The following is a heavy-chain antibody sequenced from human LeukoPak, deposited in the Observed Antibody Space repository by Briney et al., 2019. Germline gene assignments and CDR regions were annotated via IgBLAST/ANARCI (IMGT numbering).Heavy chain of an antibody. CDR3: ARHRNAYSDY. V-gene: IGHV4-39*01. D-gene: IGHD1-14*01. Sequence: SETLSLTCTVSGGSIDTNSYYWGWIRQPPGRGLEWIGNIYYTGSAYYSPSPQSRVIISVDTSKNQFSLRLSSVTAADTAAYYCARHRNAYSDYWGQGILVTVSS. J-gene: IGHJ4*02. CDR1: GGSIDTNSYY. CDR2: IYYTGSA.